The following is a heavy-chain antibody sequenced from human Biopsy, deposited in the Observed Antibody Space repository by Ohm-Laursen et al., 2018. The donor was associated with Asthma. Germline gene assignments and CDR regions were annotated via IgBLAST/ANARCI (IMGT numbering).Heavy chain of an antibody. CDR3: ARGQKSAGDRWFDP. V-gene: IGHV1-69*01. Sequence: SSVKVSCKASGGSFDTYAISWLRQAPGQGLEWMGGILPIFGTADYAQKFQARVTISADESTSTVYMELSSLRSEDTAVYYCARGQKSAGDRWFDPWGLGTLVTVSS. J-gene: IGHJ5*02. D-gene: IGHD6-13*01. CDR2: ILPIFGTA. CDR1: GGSFDTYA.